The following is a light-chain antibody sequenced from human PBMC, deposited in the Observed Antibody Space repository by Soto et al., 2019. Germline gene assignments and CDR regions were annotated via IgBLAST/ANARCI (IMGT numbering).Light chain of an antibody. J-gene: IGKJ1*01. V-gene: IGKV1-39*01. Sequence: DIQMTHSPSSLSASVGDRVTITSRASQSISSYLNWYQQKPGKAPKLLIYAASSLQSGVPSRFSGSGSGTDFTLTISSLQPEDFATYYCQQSYSTPWTFGQGTKVDNK. CDR1: QSISSY. CDR2: AAS. CDR3: QQSYSTPWT.